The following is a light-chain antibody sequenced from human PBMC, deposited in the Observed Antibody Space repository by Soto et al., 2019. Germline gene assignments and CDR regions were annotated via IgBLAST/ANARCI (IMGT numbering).Light chain of an antibody. CDR1: QSVSTW. Sequence: DSRMSNSTSTLSASVGDRDTDICRASQSVSTWLAWYQQIPGKAPQLLIYDASSLDGGVPSRFSGAQSGTEFNLTISSLQSEDFGTYSCQEYKTYSFGGGTKV. CDR2: DAS. CDR3: QEYKTYS. J-gene: IGKJ4*01. V-gene: IGKV1-5*02.